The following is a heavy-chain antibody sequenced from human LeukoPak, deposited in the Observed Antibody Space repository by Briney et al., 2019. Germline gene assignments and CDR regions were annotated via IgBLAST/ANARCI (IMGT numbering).Heavy chain of an antibody. D-gene: IGHD4-11*01. Sequence: GGSLRLSCAASGFTFDDYGMSWVRQAPGKGLEWVSGINWNGGNTGYADSVKGRFTISRDNAKNSVYLQMNSLRAEDTALYYCARVASNYDFDCWGQGTLVTVSS. CDR1: GFTFDDYG. CDR2: INWNGGNT. V-gene: IGHV3-20*04. J-gene: IGHJ4*02. CDR3: ARVASNYDFDC.